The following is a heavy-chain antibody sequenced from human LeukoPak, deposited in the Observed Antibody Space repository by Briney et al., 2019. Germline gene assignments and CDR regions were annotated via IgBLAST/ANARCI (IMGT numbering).Heavy chain of an antibody. CDR1: GFTSSSNY. CDR3: ARLPRYCSSTSCFSVDY. D-gene: IGHD2-2*01. CDR2: IYSGGST. J-gene: IGHJ4*02. Sequence: PGGSLRLSCAAAGFTSSSNYMSWVRQAPGKGLEWGSVIYSGGSTYYADSVKGRFTISRDNSKNTLYLQMNSLRAEDTAVYYCARLPRYCSSTSCFSVDYWGQGTLVPVSS. V-gene: IGHV3-66*02.